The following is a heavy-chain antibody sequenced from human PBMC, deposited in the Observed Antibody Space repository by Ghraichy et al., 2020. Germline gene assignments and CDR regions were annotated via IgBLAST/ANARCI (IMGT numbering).Heavy chain of an antibody. D-gene: IGHD6-19*01. CDR1: GFMFNKYD. J-gene: IGHJ4*02. Sequence: GGSLRLSCAASGFMFNKYDMTWVRQAPGKGLEWVSTVSGSGDSTYYADSVEGRFTISRDNSKNTLYLQMTSLRAEDTSVYYCAKSGCVAGTYHFDYWGQGALVNVSS. CDR3: AKSGCVAGTYHFDY. V-gene: IGHV3-23*01. CDR2: VSGSGDST.